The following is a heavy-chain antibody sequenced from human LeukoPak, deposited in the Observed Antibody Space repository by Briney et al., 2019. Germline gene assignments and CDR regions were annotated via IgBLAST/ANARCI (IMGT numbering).Heavy chain of an antibody. CDR2: IYDSGST. Sequence: PSETLSLTCTVSGGSIRSSYYYWGWIRQPPGKGLEWIGSIYDSGSTYYNPSLKSRVTISVDTSKNQFSLKLSSVTAADTAVYYCVRRRSGYIPGYFDYWGQGTLVTVSS. V-gene: IGHV4-39*07. J-gene: IGHJ4*02. CDR3: VRRRSGYIPGYFDY. D-gene: IGHD3-22*01. CDR1: GGSIRSSYYY.